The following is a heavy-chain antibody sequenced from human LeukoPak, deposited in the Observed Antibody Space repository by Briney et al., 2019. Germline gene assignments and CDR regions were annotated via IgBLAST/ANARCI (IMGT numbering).Heavy chain of an antibody. CDR2: IYTSGST. J-gene: IGHJ3*02. D-gene: IGHD3-10*01. CDR3: ARESYIYGSGSHDAFDI. V-gene: IGHV4-4*07. CDR1: GGYISSYY. Sequence: KPSETLSLTCTVSGGYISSYYWSWIRQPAGKGLEWIGRIYTSGSTNYNPSLKSRVTMSVDTSKNQFSLKLSSVTAADTAAYYCARESYIYGSGSHDAFDIWGQGTMVTVSS.